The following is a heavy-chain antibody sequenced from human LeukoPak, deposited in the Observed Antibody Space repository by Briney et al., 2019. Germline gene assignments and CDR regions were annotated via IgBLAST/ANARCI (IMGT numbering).Heavy chain of an antibody. D-gene: IGHD6-19*01. CDR2: ISYDGSDK. CDR1: GFTFNNYA. V-gene: IGHV3-30-3*01. CDR3: ARALAVADNKYFDY. Sequence: GGSLRLSCAGSGFTFNNYAMHWVRQAPGKGLAWVAVISYDGSDKYYADSVKGRFTISRDNSKNMLFLQMNSLRVEDTAVYHCARALAVADNKYFDYWGQGTLVTVSS. J-gene: IGHJ4*02.